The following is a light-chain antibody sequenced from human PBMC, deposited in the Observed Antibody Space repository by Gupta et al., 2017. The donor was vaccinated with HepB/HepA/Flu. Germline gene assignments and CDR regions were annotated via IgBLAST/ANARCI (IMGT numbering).Light chain of an antibody. J-gene: IGKJ1*01. CDR1: QSISTW. Sequence: DIQMTQSPSTLSASVGDRVTITCRASQSISTWLAWYQNKPGKTPKLMIHKASRLKSGVPSRFSGSGSGKEFTLTSSSRQPDDSATYYWQQYDTLGTFGQGTKVEIK. CDR2: KAS. CDR3: QQYDTLGT. V-gene: IGKV1-5*03.